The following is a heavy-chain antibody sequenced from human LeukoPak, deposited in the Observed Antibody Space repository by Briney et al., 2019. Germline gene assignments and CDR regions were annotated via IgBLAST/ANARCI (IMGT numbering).Heavy chain of an antibody. CDR2: INPNSGGT. Sequence: ASVKVSCKASGYTFTGYYMHWVRQAPGQGLEWMGWINPNSGGTNYAQKFQGRVTMTRDTYISTAYMDLSRMRSDDTAVYYCARDAAFEDYYYYMDVWGKGTTVTVSS. J-gene: IGHJ6*03. CDR3: ARDAAFEDYYYYMDV. CDR1: GYTFTGYY. V-gene: IGHV1-2*02.